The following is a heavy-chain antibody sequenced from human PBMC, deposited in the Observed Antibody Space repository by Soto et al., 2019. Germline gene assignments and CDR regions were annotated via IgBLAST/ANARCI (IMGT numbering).Heavy chain of an antibody. CDR3: ARDRAPTVTTHFYYYYGMDV. Sequence: GGSLRLSCAASGFTFSSYEMNWVRQAPGKGLEWVSYISSSGSTIYYADSVKGRFTISRDNAKNSLYLQMNSLRAEDTAVYYCARDRAPTVTTHFYYYYGMDVWGQGTTVTVSS. J-gene: IGHJ6*02. D-gene: IGHD4-4*01. CDR2: ISSSGSTI. CDR1: GFTFSSYE. V-gene: IGHV3-48*03.